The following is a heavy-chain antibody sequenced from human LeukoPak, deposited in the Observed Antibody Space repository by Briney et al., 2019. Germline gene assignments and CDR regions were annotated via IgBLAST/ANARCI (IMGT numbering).Heavy chain of an antibody. CDR3: ARVRGVWDIVVVPAARDDAFDI. CDR1: GYTFTGYY. V-gene: IGHV1-2*02. CDR2: INPNSGGT. Sequence: GASVKVSCKASGYTFTGYYMHWVRQAPGQGLEWMGWINPNSGGTNYAQKFQGRVTMTRDTSISTAYMELSRLRSDDTAAYYCARVRGVWDIVVVPAARDDAFDIWGQGTMVTVSS. D-gene: IGHD2-2*01. J-gene: IGHJ3*02.